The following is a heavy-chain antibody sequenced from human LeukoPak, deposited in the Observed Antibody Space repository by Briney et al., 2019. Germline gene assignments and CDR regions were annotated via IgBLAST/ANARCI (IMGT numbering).Heavy chain of an antibody. Sequence: PGGSLRLSCAPSGFTFSNYAMSWVRQAPGKGLEWVSAISGRGANTYYADSVKGRFTISRDNSKNTLYMQMNSLRAEDTAVYYCAKAVVIVPTATPFDYWGQGTLVTVSS. CDR2: ISGRGANT. CDR1: GFTFSNYA. CDR3: AKAVVIVPTATPFDY. J-gene: IGHJ4*02. D-gene: IGHD2-2*01. V-gene: IGHV3-23*01.